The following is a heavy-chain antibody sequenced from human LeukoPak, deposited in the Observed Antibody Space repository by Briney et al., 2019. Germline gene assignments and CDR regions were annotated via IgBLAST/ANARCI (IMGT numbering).Heavy chain of an antibody. Sequence: GGSLRLSCAASGCTASSNYMSWVRQAPGKGLEWVSVIYSGGSTYYADSVKGRFTISRDNSKNTLYLQMNSLRAEDTAVYYCARRPRDWLLPFFDYWGQGTLVTVSS. J-gene: IGHJ4*02. CDR2: IYSGGST. V-gene: IGHV3-53*01. CDR1: GCTASSNY. CDR3: ARRPRDWLLPFFDY. D-gene: IGHD3/OR15-3a*01.